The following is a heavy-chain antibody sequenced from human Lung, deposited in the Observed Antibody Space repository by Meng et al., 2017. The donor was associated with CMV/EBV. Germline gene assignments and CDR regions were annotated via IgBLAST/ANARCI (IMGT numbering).Heavy chain of an antibody. CDR3: ATGVADFEY. CDR2: MNPNRGTT. CDR1: GYTFTSYD. Sequence: QGQRVQVGAEVKKLGASVKVSCKASGYTFTSYDINVVRQGTGQGLEWMGWMNPNRGTTGYAQKFQGRVTMTRNISKSTAYMDLSSLRSEDTAVYYCATGVADFEYWGQGTLVTVSS. J-gene: IGHJ4*02. V-gene: IGHV1-8*01. D-gene: IGHD6-19*01.